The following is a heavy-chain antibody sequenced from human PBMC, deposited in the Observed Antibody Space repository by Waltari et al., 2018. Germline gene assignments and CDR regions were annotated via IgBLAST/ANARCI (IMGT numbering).Heavy chain of an antibody. Sequence: QVQLVQSGAEVEKPGSSVKVSCKASGGTFSSESISWVRQAPGHGLEWMGGFIPILGIANYAQKFQGRVTLTADKSTSTAYMELSSLRSEDTAVYYCARAPTLIAARRGYYFDYWGQGTLVTVSS. J-gene: IGHJ4*02. V-gene: IGHV1-69*10. D-gene: IGHD6-6*01. CDR2: FIPILGIA. CDR3: ARAPTLIAARRGYYFDY. CDR1: GGTFSSES.